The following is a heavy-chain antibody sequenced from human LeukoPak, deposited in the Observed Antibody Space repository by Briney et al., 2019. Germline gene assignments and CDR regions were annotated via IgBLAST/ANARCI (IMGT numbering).Heavy chain of an antibody. D-gene: IGHD3-22*01. J-gene: IGHJ3*02. Sequence: HPGGSLRLSCAASGFTFSSYGMHWVRQAPGKGLEWVAVISYDGSNKYYADSVKGRFTISRDNSKNTLYLQVNSLRAEDTAVYYCAQGGSGSSSPAFDIWGQGTMVTVSS. CDR2: ISYDGSNK. CDR1: GFTFSSYG. CDR3: AQGGSGSSSPAFDI. V-gene: IGHV3-30*18.